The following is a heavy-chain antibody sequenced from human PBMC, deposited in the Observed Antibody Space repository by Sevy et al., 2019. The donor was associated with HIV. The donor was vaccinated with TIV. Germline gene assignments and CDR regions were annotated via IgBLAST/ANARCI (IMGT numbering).Heavy chain of an antibody. CDR2: ISSSGDHI. J-gene: IGHJ4*02. V-gene: IGHV3-21*01. CDR1: GFTFNAYS. CDR3: ASFSGSY. Sequence: CGSLRLSCAASGFTFNAYSMNWVRQAPGKGLEWVSSISSSGDHIYYADSVKGRFTVSRDNAKNSLYLQINSLRVEDTAVYYCASFSGSYWGQGTLVPVSS. D-gene: IGHD1-26*01.